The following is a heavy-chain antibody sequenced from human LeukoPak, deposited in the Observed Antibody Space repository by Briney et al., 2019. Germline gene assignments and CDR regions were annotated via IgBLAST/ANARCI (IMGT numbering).Heavy chain of an antibody. CDR2: IYYSGST. CDR3: ARVGGDGYNAWSFY. D-gene: IGHD5-24*01. V-gene: IGHV4-59*01. CDR1: GGSISSYY. Sequence: SETLSLTSTVSGGSISSYYWSWIRQPPGKGLEWIGYIYYSGSTNYNPSLKSRVTISVDTSRNQFSLKLSSVTAADTAVYYCARVGGDGYNAWSFYWGQGTLVTVSS. J-gene: IGHJ4*02.